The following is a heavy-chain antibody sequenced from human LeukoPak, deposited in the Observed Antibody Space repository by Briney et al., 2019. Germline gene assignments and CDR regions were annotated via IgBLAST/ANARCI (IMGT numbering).Heavy chain of an antibody. CDR1: GGSISGYY. V-gene: IGHV4-59*01. CDR3: ARYGVPYYYYYMDV. D-gene: IGHD4-17*01. Sequence: SETLSLTCTVSGGSISGYYWSWIRQPPGKGLQWIGYIFYSGRTNYNPSLKSRVTISVDTSKKQISLNLSSVTAADTATYYCARYGVPYYYYYMDVWGKGTTVTV. J-gene: IGHJ6*03. CDR2: IFYSGRT.